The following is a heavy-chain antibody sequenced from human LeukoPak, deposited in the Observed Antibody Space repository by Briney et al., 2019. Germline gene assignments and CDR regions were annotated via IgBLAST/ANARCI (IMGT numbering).Heavy chain of an antibody. CDR3: AIGGGLQRRYFEY. Sequence: PGGSLRLSCAASGFSVSNYALSWVRQAPGKGLEWVSSFTAGGSGTYNTDSVEGRFTISRDISKNTLYMQMNCLRAEDTAVYYCAIGGGLQRRYFEYWGQGTLLTVSS. J-gene: IGHJ4*02. D-gene: IGHD2-15*01. V-gene: IGHV3-23*01. CDR1: GFSVSNYA. CDR2: FTAGGSGT.